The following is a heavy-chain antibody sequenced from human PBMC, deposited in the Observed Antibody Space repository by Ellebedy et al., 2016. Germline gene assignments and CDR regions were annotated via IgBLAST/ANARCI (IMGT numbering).Heavy chain of an antibody. Sequence: GGSLRLSXAASGFTFSSYAMHWVRQAPGKGLEWVAVISYDGSNKYYADSVKGRFTISRDNSKNTLYLQMNSLRAEDTAVYYCAREIVATVPYYYYYGMDVWGQGTTVTVSS. V-gene: IGHV3-30*04. CDR1: GFTFSSYA. D-gene: IGHD5-12*01. CDR2: ISYDGSNK. J-gene: IGHJ6*02. CDR3: AREIVATVPYYYYYGMDV.